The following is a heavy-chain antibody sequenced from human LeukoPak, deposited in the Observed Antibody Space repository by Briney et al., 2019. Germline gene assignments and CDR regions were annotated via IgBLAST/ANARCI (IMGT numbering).Heavy chain of an antibody. J-gene: IGHJ4*02. Sequence: GGSLRLSCAASGFTFSSYGMHWFRQAPGKGLEWVAFIRYDGSNKYYADSVKGRFTISRDKSKNTLYLQMNSLRAEDTAVYYCAKGNYYDSSVYYFDYWGQGTLVTVSS. V-gene: IGHV3-30*02. CDR3: AKGNYYDSSVYYFDY. D-gene: IGHD3-22*01. CDR2: IRYDGSNK. CDR1: GFTFSSYG.